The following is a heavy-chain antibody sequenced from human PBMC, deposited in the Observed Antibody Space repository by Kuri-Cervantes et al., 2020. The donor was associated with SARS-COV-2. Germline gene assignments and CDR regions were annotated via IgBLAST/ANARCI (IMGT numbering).Heavy chain of an antibody. Sequence: GGSLRLSCAASGFTFSSYAMHWVRQAPGKGLEWVAVISYDGSNKYYADSVKGRFTISRDNAKNSLYLQMNSLRAEDTAVYYCARSLYCDYWGQGTLVTVSS. CDR2: ISYDGSNK. V-gene: IGHV3-30-3*01. CDR1: GFTFSSYA. CDR3: ARSLYCDY. J-gene: IGHJ4*02.